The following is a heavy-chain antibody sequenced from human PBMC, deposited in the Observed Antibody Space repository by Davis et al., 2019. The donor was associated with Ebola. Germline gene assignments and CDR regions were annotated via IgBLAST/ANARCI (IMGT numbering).Heavy chain of an antibody. D-gene: IGHD5-18*01. Sequence: ASVKVSCKASGYTFTSYGISWVRQAPGQGLEWMGWISAYNGNTNYAQKLQGRVTMTTDTSTSTAYMELRSLRSDDTAVYYCARGSLRGTAMVNNYYYGMDVWGQGTTVTVSS. V-gene: IGHV1-18*01. CDR2: ISAYNGNT. CDR1: GYTFTSYG. CDR3: ARGSLRGTAMVNNYYYGMDV. J-gene: IGHJ6*02.